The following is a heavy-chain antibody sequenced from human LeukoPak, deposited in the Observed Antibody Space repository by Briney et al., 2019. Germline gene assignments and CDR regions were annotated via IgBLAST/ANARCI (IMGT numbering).Heavy chain of an antibody. D-gene: IGHD3-22*01. CDR2: IRYDGSNK. CDR1: GFTFSSYG. J-gene: IGHJ6*02. V-gene: IGHV3-30*02. CDR3: ARPSVSNYYDSSGSFPYGMDV. Sequence: GGSLRLSCAASGFTFSSYGMHWVRQAPGRGLEWVAFIRYDGSNKYYADSVKGRFTISRDNAKNSLYLQMDSLRTEDTAVYYCARPSVSNYYDSSGSFPYGMDVWGQGTTVTVSS.